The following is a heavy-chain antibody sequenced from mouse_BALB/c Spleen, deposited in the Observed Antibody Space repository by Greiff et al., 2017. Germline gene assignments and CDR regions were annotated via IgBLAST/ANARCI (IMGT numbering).Heavy chain of an antibody. CDR2: ISSGGSYT. V-gene: IGHV5-9-4*01. D-gene: IGHD2-3*01. J-gene: IGHJ4*01. Sequence: VQLKQSGGGLVQPGGSLKLSCAASGFTFSSYAMSWVRQSPEKRLEWVAEISSGGSYTYYPDTVTGRFTISRDNAKNTLYLEMSSLRSEDTAMYYCARDRNGYYEDYAMDYWGQGTSVTVSS. CDR3: ARDRNGYYEDYAMDY. CDR1: GFTFSSYA.